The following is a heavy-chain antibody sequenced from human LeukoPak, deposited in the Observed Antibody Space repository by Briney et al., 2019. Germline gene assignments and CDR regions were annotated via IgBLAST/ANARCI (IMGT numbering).Heavy chain of an antibody. J-gene: IGHJ4*02. CDR3: ARLSTVTTSFDY. CDR2: IYPSGTT. D-gene: IGHD4-17*01. CDR1: GGPISSYY. Sequence: SETLSLTCTVSGGPISSYYWRWIRPPAGKGLEWIGRIYPSGTTHYNPSLKSRVTMSVDTSKNQFSLTLSSVTAADTAVYYCARLSTVTTSFDYGGQGTLVTVSS. V-gene: IGHV4-4*07.